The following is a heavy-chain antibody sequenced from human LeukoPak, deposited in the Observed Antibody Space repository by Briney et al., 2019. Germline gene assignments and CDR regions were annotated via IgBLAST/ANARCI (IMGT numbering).Heavy chain of an antibody. CDR1: GFSLSTSGVG. Sequence: SGPTLVKPTQTLTLTCTFSGFSLSTSGVGVGWIRQPPGKALEWLALIYWDDDKRYSPSLKSRLTITKDTSKNQVVLTMTNMDPVDTATYYCAHERKATYYYGSGSYYVVREEQGYFDYWGQGTLVTVSS. D-gene: IGHD3-10*01. J-gene: IGHJ4*02. CDR2: IYWDDDK. CDR3: AHERKATYYYGSGSYYVVREEQGYFDY. V-gene: IGHV2-5*02.